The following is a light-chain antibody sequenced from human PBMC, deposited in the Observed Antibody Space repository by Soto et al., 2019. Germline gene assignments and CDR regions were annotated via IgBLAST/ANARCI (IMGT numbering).Light chain of an antibody. J-gene: IGKJ3*01. V-gene: IGKV3-20*01. CDR3: HQFGSSPLDT. Sequence: EIVLTQSPGTLSLSPGERATLSCRASQTISSSFLAWYQQKPGQAPRLLIDRASRRAPGIPDRFSGSGSWTDFTLTISRLEPEEFAVYYCHQFGSSPLDTFGPGTKVEIK. CDR2: RAS. CDR1: QTISSSF.